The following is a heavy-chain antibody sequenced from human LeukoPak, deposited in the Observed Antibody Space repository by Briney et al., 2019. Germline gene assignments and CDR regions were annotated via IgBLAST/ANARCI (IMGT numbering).Heavy chain of an antibody. CDR3: ARGAPLYYYGSGSYYNVPDAFDI. CDR2: INHSGST. CDR1: GGSFSGYY. Sequence: PSETLSLTCAVYGGSFSGYYWSSIRQPPGKGLEWIGEINHSGSTNYNPSLKSRVTISVDTSKNQFSLKLSSVTAADTAVYYCARGAPLYYYGSGSYYNVPDAFDIWGQGTMVTVSS. V-gene: IGHV4-34*01. D-gene: IGHD3-10*01. J-gene: IGHJ3*02.